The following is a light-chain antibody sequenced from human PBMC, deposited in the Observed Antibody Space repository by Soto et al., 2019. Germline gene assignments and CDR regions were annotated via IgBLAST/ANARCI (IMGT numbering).Light chain of an antibody. J-gene: IGKJ2*01. CDR2: DGS. V-gene: IGKV1-33*01. CDR1: QDIGDY. CDR3: QQYDNVPHT. Sequence: DIQMTQSPSSLSASVGDGITITCRASQDIGDYLVWYQQRPGKAPDLLIYDGSSLATGVPSRFSGSRSGTEFTFTISSLQPEDFATYYCQQYDNVPHTFGQGTRLDVK.